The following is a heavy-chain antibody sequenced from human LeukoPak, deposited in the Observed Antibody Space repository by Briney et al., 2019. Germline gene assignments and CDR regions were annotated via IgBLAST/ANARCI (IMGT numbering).Heavy chain of an antibody. CDR1: GGSVSSGSYY. CDR2: IYYSGST. Sequence: SETLSLTCTVSGGSVSSGSYYWSWIRQPPGTGLEWIGYIYYSGSTNYNPSLKSRVTISVDTSKNQFSLKLSSVTAADTAVYYCARDLLLRGYYDSSGIDYWGQGTLVTVSS. J-gene: IGHJ4*02. V-gene: IGHV4-61*01. D-gene: IGHD3-22*01. CDR3: ARDLLLRGYYDSSGIDY.